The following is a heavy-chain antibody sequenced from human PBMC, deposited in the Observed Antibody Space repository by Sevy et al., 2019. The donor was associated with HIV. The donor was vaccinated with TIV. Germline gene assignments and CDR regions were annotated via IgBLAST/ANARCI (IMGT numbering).Heavy chain of an antibody. CDR2: ISTSGGAV. Sequence: GGSLRLSCAASGFSFTSHYINWIRQAPGKGLEWISYISTSGGAVYYADSVKGRFTISRDNGKNTVDLQMNTLRAEDTAAYYGARDSRVHNFGAGSYYSDYFDVWGQGTMVTVSS. CDR3: ARDSRVHNFGAGSYYSDYFDV. D-gene: IGHD3-10*01. V-gene: IGHV3-11*01. CDR1: GFSFTSHY. J-gene: IGHJ3*01.